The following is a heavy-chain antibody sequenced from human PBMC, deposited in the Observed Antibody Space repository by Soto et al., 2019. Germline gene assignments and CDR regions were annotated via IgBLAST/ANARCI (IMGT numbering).Heavy chain of an antibody. Sequence: HAQLVQSGAEVKKPGASVKVSCKASGYTFSSYGITWVRQAPGQGLEWMAWISGYNGNTNYAQNLQGRVTMTTDTSTNTAYMELRSLRSDDTAVYYCARDDFVVRGVYYYYGMDVWGQGTTVTVSS. CDR3: ARDDFVVRGVYYYYGMDV. D-gene: IGHD3-10*01. CDR2: ISGYNGNT. V-gene: IGHV1-18*01. J-gene: IGHJ6*02. CDR1: GYTFSSYG.